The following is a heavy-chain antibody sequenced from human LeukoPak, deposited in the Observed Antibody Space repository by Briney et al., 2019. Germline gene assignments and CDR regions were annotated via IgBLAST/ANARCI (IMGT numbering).Heavy chain of an antibody. Sequence: SVKVSCKASGGTFSSYTISWVRQAPGQGLEWMGRIIPILGIANYAQKFQGRVAITADKSTSTAYMELSSLRSEDAAVYYCARDEGSYHGDYFDYWGQGTLVTVSS. CDR3: ARDEGSYHGDYFDY. CDR1: GGTFSSYT. CDR2: IIPILGIA. J-gene: IGHJ4*02. V-gene: IGHV1-69*04. D-gene: IGHD1-26*01.